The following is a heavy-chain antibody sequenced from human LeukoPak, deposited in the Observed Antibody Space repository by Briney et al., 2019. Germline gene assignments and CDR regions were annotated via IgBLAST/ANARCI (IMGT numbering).Heavy chain of an antibody. D-gene: IGHD3-3*01. Sequence: SETLSLTCAVSGGSFSGYYWSWIRQPPGKGLEWIGEINHSGSTNYNPSLKSRVTISVDTSKNQFSLKLSSVTAADTAVYYCARTYYDFWSGYYDYYYYMDVWGKGTTVTVSS. V-gene: IGHV4-34*01. J-gene: IGHJ6*03. CDR2: INHSGST. CDR1: GGSFSGYY. CDR3: ARTYYDFWSGYYDYYYYMDV.